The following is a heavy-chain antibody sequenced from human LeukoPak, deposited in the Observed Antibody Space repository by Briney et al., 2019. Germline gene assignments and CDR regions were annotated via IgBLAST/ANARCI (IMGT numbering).Heavy chain of an antibody. CDR1: GFTFSSYS. CDR3: AKKVVVGATSPYSDFQD. J-gene: IGHJ1*01. Sequence: GGSLRLSCAASGFTFSSYSMNWVRQAPGKGLEWVSSISSSSSYIYYADSVKGRFTISRDNAKNTLYLQMNSLRAEDTALYYCAKKVVVGATSPYSDFQDWGQGTLVTVSS. CDR2: ISSSSSYI. V-gene: IGHV3-21*04. D-gene: IGHD1-26*01.